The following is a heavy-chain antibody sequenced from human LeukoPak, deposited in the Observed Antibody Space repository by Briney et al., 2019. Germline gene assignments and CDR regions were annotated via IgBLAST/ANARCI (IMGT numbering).Heavy chain of an antibody. CDR3: AKDGELAAAGTDYFDY. CDR2: ISGSGGST. J-gene: IGHJ4*02. CDR1: GFTFSSYA. Sequence: GGSLRLSCAASGFTFSSYAMSWVRQAPGKGLEWVSAISGSGGSTYYADSVKGRFTISRDNSKNTLYLQMNSLRVEDTAVYYCAKDGELAAAGTDYFDYWGQGTLVTVSS. V-gene: IGHV3-23*01. D-gene: IGHD6-13*01.